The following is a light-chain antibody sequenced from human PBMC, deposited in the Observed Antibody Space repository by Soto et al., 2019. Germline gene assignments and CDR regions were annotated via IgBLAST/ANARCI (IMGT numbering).Light chain of an antibody. CDR3: AAWDDGLKGRL. CDR1: ISNIGGNT. J-gene: IGLJ2*01. Sequence: QSVLTQAPSTSGTPGQRVTISCSGTISNIGGNTVNWYQQVPGTAPKLLIYRDDQRPSGVPDRFSGSKSATSASLAISGLQSEDEADYYCAAWDDGLKGRLFGGGTKLTVL. CDR2: RDD. V-gene: IGLV1-44*01.